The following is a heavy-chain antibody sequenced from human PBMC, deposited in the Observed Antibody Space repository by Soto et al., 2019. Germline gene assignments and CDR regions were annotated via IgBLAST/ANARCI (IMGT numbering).Heavy chain of an antibody. J-gene: IGHJ4*02. CDR2: INLDGSET. V-gene: IGHV3-7*01. CDR1: GFTFSSFW. Sequence: EVQLVESGGGLVQPGGSLRLSCAASGFTFSSFWMNWVRQAPGKGLEWVAYINLDGSETNYVDSVKGRFTISRDNVKNSLYLQMNSLRAEDTAVYYCARVPRLLDNWGQGTLVTVPS. D-gene: IGHD6-6*01. CDR3: ARVPRLLDN.